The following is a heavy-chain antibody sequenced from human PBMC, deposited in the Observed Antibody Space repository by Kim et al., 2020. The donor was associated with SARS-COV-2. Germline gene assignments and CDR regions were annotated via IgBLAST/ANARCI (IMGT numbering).Heavy chain of an antibody. CDR3: VRPGGSWYFEY. CDR2: INCNRGDT. Sequence: ASVKVSCKASGYTFTGYYIYWVRQAPGQGLEWMGWINCNRGDTRYAQKFQGWVTMTRDTSVSTAYLELGSLKSDDTAVYYCVRPGGSWYFEYWGQGTLVT. V-gene: IGHV1-2*04. J-gene: IGHJ4*02. D-gene: IGHD6-13*01. CDR1: GYTFTGYY.